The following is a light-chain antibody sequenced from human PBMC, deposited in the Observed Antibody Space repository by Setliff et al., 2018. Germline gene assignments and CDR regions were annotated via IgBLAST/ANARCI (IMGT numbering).Light chain of an antibody. CDR1: SSDVGTFNL. Sequence: QSVLTQPASVSGSPGQSITISCTGTSSDVGTFNLVSWYQKVPGKAPRLLISEVNKRPSGVSSRFSGSKSGNTASLTISGLQADDEADYYCCSYAGSSTLGVGRGTKV. CDR2: EVN. CDR3: CSYAGSSTLG. J-gene: IGLJ6*01. V-gene: IGLV2-23*02.